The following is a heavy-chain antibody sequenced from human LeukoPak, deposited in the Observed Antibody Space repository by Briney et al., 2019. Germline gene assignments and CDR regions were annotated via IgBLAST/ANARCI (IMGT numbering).Heavy chain of an antibody. V-gene: IGHV1-24*01. CDR2: FDPEDGET. Sequence: ASVKVSCKVSGYTLTELSMHWVRQAPGKGLEWMGGFDPEDGETIYAQKFQGRVTMTEDTSTDTAYMELSSLRSEDTAVYYCARVRYCSGGSCYRNYYYYYMDVWGKGTTVTISS. D-gene: IGHD2-15*01. CDR3: ARVRYCSGGSCYRNYYYYYMDV. J-gene: IGHJ6*03. CDR1: GYTLTELS.